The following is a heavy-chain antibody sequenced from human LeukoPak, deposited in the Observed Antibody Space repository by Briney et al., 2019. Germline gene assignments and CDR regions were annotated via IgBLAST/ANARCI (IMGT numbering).Heavy chain of an antibody. CDR3: AKAQGRKWELVGYFDY. CDR1: GFTFSSYG. V-gene: IGHV3-23*01. J-gene: IGHJ4*02. Sequence: GGSLRLSCAASGFTFSSYGMSWVRQAPGKGLEWVSAISGSGGSTYYADSVKGRFTISRDNSKNTLYLQMNSLRAEDTAVYYCAKAQGRKWELVGYFDYWGQGTLATVSS. D-gene: IGHD1-26*01. CDR2: ISGSGGST.